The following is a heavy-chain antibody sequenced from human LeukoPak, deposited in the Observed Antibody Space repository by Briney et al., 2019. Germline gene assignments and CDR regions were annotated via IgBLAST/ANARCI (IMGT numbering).Heavy chain of an antibody. CDR2: ISGSGGST. Sequence: GGSLRLSCAASGFTFSSYAMSWVRQAPGKGREWVSAISGSGGSTYYADSVKGRFTISRDNSKNTLYLQMNSLRAEDTAVYYCAKIDGCSSTSCSTYYFDYWGQRTLVTVSS. CDR3: AKIDGCSSTSCSTYYFDY. V-gene: IGHV3-23*01. J-gene: IGHJ4*02. CDR1: GFTFSSYA. D-gene: IGHD2-2*01.